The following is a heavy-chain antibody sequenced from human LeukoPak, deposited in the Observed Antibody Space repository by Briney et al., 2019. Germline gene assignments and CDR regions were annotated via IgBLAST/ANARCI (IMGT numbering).Heavy chain of an antibody. V-gene: IGHV4-34*01. CDR2: INDSGST. J-gene: IGHJ4*02. CDR1: GGSFSGYY. Sequence: PSETLSLTCAVYGGSFSGYYWSWIRQPPGKGLEWIGEINDSGSTNYNPSLKSRVTISVDTSKNQFSLKLSSVTAADTAVYYCARDLTSYDSSGYYYFDYWGQGTLVTVSS. D-gene: IGHD3-22*01. CDR3: ARDLTSYDSSGYYYFDY.